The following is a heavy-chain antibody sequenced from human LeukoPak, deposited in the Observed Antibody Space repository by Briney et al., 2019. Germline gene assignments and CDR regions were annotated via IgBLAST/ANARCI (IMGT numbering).Heavy chain of an antibody. CDR2: ISAYNGNT. V-gene: IGHV1-18*01. Sequence: ASVKVSCKASGYTFTSYGISWVRQAPGQGLEWMGWISAYNGNTNYAQKLQGRVTMTTDTSTSTAYMELRSLRSDDTAVYYCARDQGLRFLEWPFDYWGQGTLVTVSS. CDR1: GYTFTSYG. J-gene: IGHJ4*02. D-gene: IGHD3-3*01. CDR3: ARDQGLRFLEWPFDY.